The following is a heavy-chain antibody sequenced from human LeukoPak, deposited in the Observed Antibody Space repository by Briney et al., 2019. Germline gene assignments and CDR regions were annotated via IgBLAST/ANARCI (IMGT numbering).Heavy chain of an antibody. CDR2: IYAGGNT. CDR1: GFTLNTNY. D-gene: IGHD6-13*01. J-gene: IGHJ4*02. CDR3: AREVYSSTWFDL. V-gene: IGHV3-66*01. Sequence: GGSLRLSCAASGFTLNTNYMNWVSQVPGKGLEWVSVIYAGGNTYYADSVKERFTISRDNSRNTLYLQMNSLRGDDTAVYYCAREVYSSTWFDLWGQGTLVTVSS.